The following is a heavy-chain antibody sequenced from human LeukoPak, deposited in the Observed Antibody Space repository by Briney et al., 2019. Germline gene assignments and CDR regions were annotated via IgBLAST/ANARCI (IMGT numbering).Heavy chain of an antibody. J-gene: IGHJ4*02. CDR2: ISPSGDKT. CDR3: ARGGGHSREPSFDY. Sequence: GASVKVSCKASGYTFTSYDINWVRQATGQGVEWLGLISPSGDKTWNAQKFQGRVSMTRDMSTSTDYLELSSLRSEDTAVYYCARGGGHSREPSFDYWGQGTLVTVSS. V-gene: IGHV1-46*01. D-gene: IGHD4-23*01. CDR1: GYTFTSYD.